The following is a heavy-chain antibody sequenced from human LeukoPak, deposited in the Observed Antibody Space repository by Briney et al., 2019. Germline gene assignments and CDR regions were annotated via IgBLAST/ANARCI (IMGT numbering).Heavy chain of an antibody. D-gene: IGHD1-14*01. Sequence: SETLSLTCAVYGGSFSGYYWSWIRQPPGKGLEWIGYIYYSGSTNYNPSLKSRVTISVDTSKNQFSLKLSSVTAADTAVYYCARTNPMDNWFDPWGQGTLVTVSP. CDR2: IYYSGST. J-gene: IGHJ5*02. CDR3: ARTNPMDNWFDP. CDR1: GGSFSGYY. V-gene: IGHV4-59*01.